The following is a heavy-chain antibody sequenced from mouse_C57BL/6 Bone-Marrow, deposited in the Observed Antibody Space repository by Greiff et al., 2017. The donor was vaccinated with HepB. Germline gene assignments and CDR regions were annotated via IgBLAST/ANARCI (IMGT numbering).Heavy chain of an antibody. V-gene: IGHV14-3*01. D-gene: IGHD1-1*01. CDR2: IDPANGNT. CDR1: GFNIKNTY. CDR3: ACLEYYGSSSYYAMDY. J-gene: IGHJ4*01. Sequence: EVQLQQSVAELVRPGASVKLSCTASGFNIKNTYMHWVKQRPEQGLEWIGRIDPANGNTKYAPKFQGKATITADTSSNTAYLQLSSLTSEDTAIYYCACLEYYGSSSYYAMDYWGQGTSVTVSS.